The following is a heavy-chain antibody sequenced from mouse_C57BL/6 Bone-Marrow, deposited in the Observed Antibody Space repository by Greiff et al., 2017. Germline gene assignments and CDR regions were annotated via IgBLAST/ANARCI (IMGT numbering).Heavy chain of an antibody. D-gene: IGHD1-1*01. Sequence: EVNLVESGGGLVKPGGSLKLSCAASGFTFSSYTMSWVRQTPEKRLQWVAAISGGGGNTYYPDSVKGRLTISRDNDKNILYLQMSSLRSEDTALYYCSRQVTTVLATKYFDVWGTGTTVTVSS. CDR1: GFTFSSYT. V-gene: IGHV5-9*01. CDR3: SRQVTTVLATKYFDV. J-gene: IGHJ1*03. CDR2: ISGGGGNT.